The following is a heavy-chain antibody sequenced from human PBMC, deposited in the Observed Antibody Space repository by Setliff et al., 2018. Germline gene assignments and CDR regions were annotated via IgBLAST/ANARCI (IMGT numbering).Heavy chain of an antibody. J-gene: IGHJ5*02. Sequence: PGGSLRLSCAASGFTFSDYWMYWVRQAPGKGLVWVSRISRDGSSTAYADSVKGRLTISRDNARNTLYLQMNSLKTEDTAVYYCVKLVPQAISSDPWGQGTLVTVSS. V-gene: IGHV3-74*01. CDR3: VKLVPQAISSDP. CDR1: GFTFSDYW. CDR2: ISRDGSST. D-gene: IGHD3-10*01.